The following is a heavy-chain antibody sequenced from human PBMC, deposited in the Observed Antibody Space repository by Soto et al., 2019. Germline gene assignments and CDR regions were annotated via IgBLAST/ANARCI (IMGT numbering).Heavy chain of an antibody. V-gene: IGHV4-30-2*01. CDR1: GGSISSGGYS. Sequence: SSETLSLTCAVSGGSISSGGYSWSWIRQPPGKGLEWIGYIYHSGSTYYNPSLKSRVTISVDRSKNQFSLKLSSVTAADTAVYYCARDYYYGSGSSSWFDPWGQGTLVTVSS. D-gene: IGHD3-10*01. J-gene: IGHJ5*02. CDR2: IYHSGST. CDR3: ARDYYYGSGSSSWFDP.